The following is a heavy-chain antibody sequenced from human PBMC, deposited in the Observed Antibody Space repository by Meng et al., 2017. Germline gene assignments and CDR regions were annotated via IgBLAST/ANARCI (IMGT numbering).Heavy chain of an antibody. Sequence: EGKVVWSGGGLVKPGGSLCLSCAASGFTFSSYSMNWVRQAPGKGLEWVSSISSSSSYIYYADSVKGRFTISRDNAKNSLYLQMNSLRAEDTAVYYCARVLSSSGWSEIDYWGQGTLVTVSS. CDR1: GFTFSSYS. CDR3: ARVLSSSGWSEIDY. D-gene: IGHD6-19*01. V-gene: IGHV3-21*01. CDR2: ISSSSSYI. J-gene: IGHJ4*02.